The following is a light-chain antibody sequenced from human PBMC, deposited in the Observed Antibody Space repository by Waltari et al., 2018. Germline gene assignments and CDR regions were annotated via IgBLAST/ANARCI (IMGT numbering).Light chain of an antibody. Sequence: DIQMTQSPSTLSAFVGDRVTIICRASQNIGTWVAWYQQKPGKAPKLLIYRASNLESGVPSRFSGSGSGTEFTLTISSLQPDDLATYYCQQHNSDLGYSLGQGTKLEIK. CDR1: QNIGTW. V-gene: IGKV1-5*03. CDR2: RAS. J-gene: IGKJ2*03. CDR3: QQHNSDLGYS.